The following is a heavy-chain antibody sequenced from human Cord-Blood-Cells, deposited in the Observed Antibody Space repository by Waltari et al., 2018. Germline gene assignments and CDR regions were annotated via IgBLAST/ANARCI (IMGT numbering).Heavy chain of an antibody. Sequence: GASVKVSCKASGYTFTGYYMHWVRQAPGQGLEWMGWINPNSGGKNYAQKFQGRVTMTRDTSISTAYMELSRLRSDDTAVYYCARGNQRRHWYFDRWGRGTLVTVSS. J-gene: IGHJ2*01. D-gene: IGHD1-1*01. V-gene: IGHV1-2*02. CDR2: INPNSGGK. CDR1: GYTFTGYY. CDR3: ARGNQRRHWYFDR.